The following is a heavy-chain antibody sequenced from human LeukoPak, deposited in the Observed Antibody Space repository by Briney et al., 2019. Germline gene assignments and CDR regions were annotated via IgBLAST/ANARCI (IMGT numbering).Heavy chain of an antibody. V-gene: IGHV4-34*01. CDR2: INHSGST. D-gene: IGHD3-22*01. Sequence: SETLSLTCAVYGGSFSGYYWSWIRQPPGKGLEWIGEINHSGSTNYNPSLKSRVTISVDTSKNQFSLKLSSVTAADTAVYYCARGVRGFSKIVTLRLVPWGQGTPVTVPS. CDR3: ARGVRGFSKIVTLRLVP. J-gene: IGHJ5*02. CDR1: GGSFSGYY.